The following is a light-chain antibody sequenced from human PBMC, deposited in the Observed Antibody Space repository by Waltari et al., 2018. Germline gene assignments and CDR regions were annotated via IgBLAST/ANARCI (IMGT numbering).Light chain of an antibody. CDR1: QGINNY. V-gene: IGKV1-9*01. CDR3: QQLNSYQWT. J-gene: IGKJ1*01. Sequence: IQLTQSPSSLSASVGDRVTITCRASQGINNYLAWYQQKPGKAPKLLIYAASTLQSGVPSRFSGSGSGTDFTLTISSRQPEDFATYYCQQLNSYQWTFGQGTKVEIK. CDR2: AAS.